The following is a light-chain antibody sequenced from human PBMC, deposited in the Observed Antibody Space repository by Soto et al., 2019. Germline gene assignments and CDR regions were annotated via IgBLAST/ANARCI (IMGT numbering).Light chain of an antibody. CDR1: SSDVGGYNY. CDR2: EVS. Sequence: QSALTQPASVSGSPGQSITISCTGTSSDVGGYNYVSWYRQHPGKAPKLMIYEVSNRPSGVSNRFSGSKSDNTASLTISGLQAEDEADYYCSSYTSSSTLLYVFGTGTKLTVL. V-gene: IGLV2-14*01. J-gene: IGLJ1*01. CDR3: SSYTSSSTLLYV.